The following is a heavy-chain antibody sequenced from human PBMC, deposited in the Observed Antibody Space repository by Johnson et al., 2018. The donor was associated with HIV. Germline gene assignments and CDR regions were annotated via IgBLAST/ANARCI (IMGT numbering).Heavy chain of an antibody. D-gene: IGHD2-21*01. CDR2: INSDGSST. V-gene: IGHV3-74*02. CDR1: GFTFSSYW. Sequence: VQLVESGGGVVQPGRSLRLSCAASGFTFSSYWMHWVRQAPGKGLVWVSRINSDGSSTSYADSVKGRFTIYRDNAKNTLYLQMNSLRAEDTAVYYCARVGYSLDAFDIWGQGTMVTVSS. J-gene: IGHJ3*02. CDR3: ARVGYSLDAFDI.